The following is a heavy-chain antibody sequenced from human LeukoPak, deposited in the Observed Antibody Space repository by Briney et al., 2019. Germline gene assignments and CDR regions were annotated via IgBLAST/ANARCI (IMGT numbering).Heavy chain of an antibody. J-gene: IGHJ3*02. Sequence: GASVKVSCKASGYTFTGYYMHWVRQAPGQGLEWMGWINPNSGGTNYAQKFQGRVTLNADKSTSTAYMEVSSLRSEDTAVYYCASLQRKIAVPGIDAFDIWGQGTMVTVSS. D-gene: IGHD6-19*01. V-gene: IGHV1-2*02. CDR3: ASLQRKIAVPGIDAFDI. CDR2: INPNSGGT. CDR1: GYTFTGYY.